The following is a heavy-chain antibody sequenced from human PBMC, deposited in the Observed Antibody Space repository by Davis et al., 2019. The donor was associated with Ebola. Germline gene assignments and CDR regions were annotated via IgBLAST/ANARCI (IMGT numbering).Heavy chain of an antibody. CDR1: GGSTSSSNW. CDR2: IYHSGST. CDR3: ARVLGAFDI. V-gene: IGHV4-4*02. J-gene: IGHJ3*02. D-gene: IGHD2-15*01. Sequence: GSLTLSCAVSGGSTSSSNWWSCVRQPPGKGLEWFGEIYHSGSTNYNPSLKSRVTISVDTSKNQFSLKLSSVTAADTAVYYCARVLGAFDIWGQGTMVTVSS.